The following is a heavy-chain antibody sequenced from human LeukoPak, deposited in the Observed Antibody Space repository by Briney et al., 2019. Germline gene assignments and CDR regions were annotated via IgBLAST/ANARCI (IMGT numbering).Heavy chain of an antibody. J-gene: IGHJ5*02. Sequence: PSETLSLTCAVYGGSFSGYYWSWIRQPPGKGLEWIGEINHSGSTNYNPPLKSRVTISVDTSKNQFSLKLSSVTAADTAVYYCARGSITMVRGVIIIGDWFDPWGQGTLITVSS. D-gene: IGHD3-10*01. CDR1: GGSFSGYY. CDR3: ARGSITMVRGVIIIGDWFDP. V-gene: IGHV4-34*01. CDR2: INHSGST.